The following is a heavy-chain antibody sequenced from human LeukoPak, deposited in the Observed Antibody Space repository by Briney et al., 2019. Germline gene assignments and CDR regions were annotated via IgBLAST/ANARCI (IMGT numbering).Heavy chain of an antibody. CDR2: INHSGST. Sequence: SETLSLTCTVSGGSISSSSYYWSWIRQPPGKGLEWIGEINHSGSTNYNPSLKSRVTISVDTSKNQFSLKLSSVTAADTAVYYCARGGYSYGSVAHIDYWGQGTLVTVSS. CDR1: GGSISSSSYY. V-gene: IGHV4-39*07. D-gene: IGHD5-18*01. J-gene: IGHJ4*02. CDR3: ARGGYSYGSVAHIDY.